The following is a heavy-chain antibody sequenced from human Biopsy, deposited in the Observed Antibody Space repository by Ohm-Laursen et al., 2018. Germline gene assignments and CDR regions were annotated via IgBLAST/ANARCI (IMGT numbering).Heavy chain of an antibody. Sequence: SLRLSCAASGFTFYDFGMHWVRQAPGKGLEWVSSISWNGGSSGYADSVKGRFTISRDNARKSLYLQMNSLRPEDTALYYCAKDISIGGFAISYYYGMDVWGQGTTVTVSS. D-gene: IGHD2-21*01. V-gene: IGHV3-9*01. J-gene: IGHJ6*02. CDR1: GFTFYDFG. CDR3: AKDISIGGFAISYYYGMDV. CDR2: ISWNGGSS.